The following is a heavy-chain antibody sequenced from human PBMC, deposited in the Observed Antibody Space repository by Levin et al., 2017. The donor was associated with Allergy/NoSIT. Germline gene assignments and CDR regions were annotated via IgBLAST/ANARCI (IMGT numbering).Heavy chain of an antibody. CDR2: IYYSGST. CDR1: GGSISSGDYY. CDR3: ARGVAAAGMLDY. V-gene: IGHV4-30-4*01. D-gene: IGHD6-13*01. Sequence: SCTVSGGSISSGDYYWSWIRQPPGKGLEWIGYIYYSGSTYYNPSLKSRVTISVDTSKNQFSLKLSSVTAADTAVYYCARGVAAAGMLDYWGQGTLVTVSS. J-gene: IGHJ4*02.